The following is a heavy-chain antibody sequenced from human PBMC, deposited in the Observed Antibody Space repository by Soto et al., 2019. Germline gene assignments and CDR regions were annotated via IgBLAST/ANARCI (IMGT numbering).Heavy chain of an antibody. Sequence: GGSLRLSCAASGFTFSSYAMHWVRQAPGKGLEWVAVISYDGSNKYYADSVKGRFTISRDNSKNTLYLQMNSLRAEDTAVYYCARDSAERWLQLEDAFDIWAQGTMVTVSS. D-gene: IGHD5-12*01. CDR3: ARDSAERWLQLEDAFDI. V-gene: IGHV3-30-3*01. CDR1: GFTFSSYA. J-gene: IGHJ3*02. CDR2: ISYDGSNK.